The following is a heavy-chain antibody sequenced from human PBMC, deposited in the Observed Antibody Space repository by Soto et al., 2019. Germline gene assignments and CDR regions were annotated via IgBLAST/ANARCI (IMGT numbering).Heavy chain of an antibody. V-gene: IGHV3-23*01. D-gene: IGHD6-13*01. J-gene: IGHJ4*02. CDR2: ISCSGGST. CDR3: AKDRPGPGRIEAAGDY. Sequence: EVQLLESGGGLVQPGGSLRLSCAASGFTFSSYAMSWVRQAPGKGLEWVSAISCSGGSTYYADSVKGRFTISRDKSKNTLYLQINSLRAGDTAVYYCAKDRPGPGRIEAAGDYWGQGTLVTVSS. CDR1: GFTFSSYA.